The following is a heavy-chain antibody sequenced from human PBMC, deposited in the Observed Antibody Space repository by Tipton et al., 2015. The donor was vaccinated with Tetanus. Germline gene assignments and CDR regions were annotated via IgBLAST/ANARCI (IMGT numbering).Heavy chain of an antibody. CDR2: IYYSGST. D-gene: IGHD3-22*01. V-gene: IGHV4-59*01. J-gene: IGHJ6*03. CDR3: ARVGYYYYYTDV. CDR1: GGSISSYY. Sequence: TLSLTCTVSGGSISSYYWSWIRQPPGKGLEWIGYIYYSGSTNYNPSLKSRVTISVDTSKNQFSLKLSSVTAADTAVYYCARVGYYYYYTDVWGKGTTVTVSS.